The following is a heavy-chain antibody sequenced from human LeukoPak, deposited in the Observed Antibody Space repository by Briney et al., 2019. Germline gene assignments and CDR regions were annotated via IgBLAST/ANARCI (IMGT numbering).Heavy chain of an antibody. Sequence: SETLSLTCTVSGYSISSGYYWGWIRQPPGKGLEWIGSIYHSGSTYYNPSLKSRVTISVDTSKNQFSPKLSSVTAADTAVYYCARTPYSSSTHYFDYWGQGTLVTVSS. D-gene: IGHD6-13*01. CDR2: IYHSGST. J-gene: IGHJ4*02. CDR3: ARTPYSSSTHYFDY. CDR1: GYSISSGYY. V-gene: IGHV4-38-2*02.